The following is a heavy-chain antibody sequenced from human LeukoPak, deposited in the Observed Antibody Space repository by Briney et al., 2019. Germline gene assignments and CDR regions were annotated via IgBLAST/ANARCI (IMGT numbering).Heavy chain of an antibody. CDR2: IYYSGST. J-gene: IGHJ6*03. V-gene: IGHV4-30-4*08. Sequence: SETLSLTCTVSGGSISSGDYYWSWIRQPPGKGLEWIGYIYYSGSTYYNPSLKSRVTISVDTSKNQFSLKLSSVTAADTAVYYCARLYYYDSSGPHYYMDVWGKGTTVTVSS. CDR1: GGSISSGDYY. D-gene: IGHD3-22*01. CDR3: ARLYYYDSSGPHYYMDV.